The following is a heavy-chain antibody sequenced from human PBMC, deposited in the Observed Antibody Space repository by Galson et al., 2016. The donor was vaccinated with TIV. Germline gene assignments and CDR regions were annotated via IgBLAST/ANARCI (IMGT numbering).Heavy chain of an antibody. V-gene: IGHV3-48*04. Sequence: RLSCAASGFIFSSYSMNWVRQAPGKGLEWISYISDSRTTIYYADSVKGRFTISRDNAKNSLYLQMNGLRAEDTAVYYCARVRFTGYGRFDYWGQGTVVTVSS. CDR1: GFIFSSYS. CDR2: ISDSRTTI. CDR3: ARVRFTGYGRFDY. D-gene: IGHD5-12*01. J-gene: IGHJ4*02.